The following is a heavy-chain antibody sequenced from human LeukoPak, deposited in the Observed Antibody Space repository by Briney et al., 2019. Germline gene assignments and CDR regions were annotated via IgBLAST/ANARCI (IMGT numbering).Heavy chain of an antibody. CDR1: GFTFSSFA. CDR3: VKSPGSGWPV. V-gene: IGHV3-64D*06. CDR2: IYSDGSRT. Sequence: GGSLRLSCAASGFTFSSFAMHWVRQAPGKGLEYLSAIYSDGSRTYYADSVKGRFTISRDNSKNTLYFEMSSLRVEDTAVYYCVKSPGSGWPVWGQGTLLTVSS. J-gene: IGHJ4*02. D-gene: IGHD6-19*01.